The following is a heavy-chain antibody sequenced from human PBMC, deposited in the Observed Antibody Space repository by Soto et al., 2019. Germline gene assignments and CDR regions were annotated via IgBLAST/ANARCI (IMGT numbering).Heavy chain of an antibody. CDR1: GGSFSGYY. V-gene: IGHV4-34*01. Sequence: SETLSLTCAVYGGSFSGYYWSWIRQPPGKGLEWIGEINHSGSTNYNPSLKSRVTISVDTSKNQFSLKLSSVTAADTAVYYCARGRLWLMTMVRGYPGSWFDPWGQGTLVTVSS. J-gene: IGHJ5*02. CDR3: ARGRLWLMTMVRGYPGSWFDP. D-gene: IGHD3-10*01. CDR2: INHSGST.